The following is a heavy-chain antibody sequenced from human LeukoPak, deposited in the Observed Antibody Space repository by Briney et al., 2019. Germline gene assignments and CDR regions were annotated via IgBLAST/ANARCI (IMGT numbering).Heavy chain of an antibody. V-gene: IGHV1-18*01. J-gene: IGHJ6*02. Sequence: ASVKVSCTASGYTFTSYGISWVRQAPGQGLEWMGWISAYNGNTNYAQKLQGRVTMTTDTSTSTAYMELRSLRSDDTAVYYCARTGTTGYYYYGMDVWGQGTTVTVSS. CDR3: ARTGTTGYYYYGMDV. CDR2: ISAYNGNT. CDR1: GYTFTSYG. D-gene: IGHD1-1*01.